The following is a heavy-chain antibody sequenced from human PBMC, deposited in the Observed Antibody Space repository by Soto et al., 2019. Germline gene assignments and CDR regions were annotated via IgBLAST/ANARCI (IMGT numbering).Heavy chain of an antibody. CDR3: ARGITGDLLGLDY. CDR2: INPNSGGT. Sequence: ASVKVSCKASGYTFTGYYMHWVRQAPGQGLEWMGWINPNSGGTNYAQKFQGWVTMTRDTSISTAYMELSRLRSDDTAVYYCARGITGDLLGLDYWGQGTLVTVSS. CDR1: GYTFTGYY. D-gene: IGHD7-27*01. J-gene: IGHJ4*02. V-gene: IGHV1-2*04.